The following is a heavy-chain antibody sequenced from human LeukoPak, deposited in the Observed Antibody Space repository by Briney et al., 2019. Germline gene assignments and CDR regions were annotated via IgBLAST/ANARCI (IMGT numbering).Heavy chain of an antibody. CDR2: ISGSGGGT. CDR3: AKDYPPY. J-gene: IGHJ4*02. CDR1: GFTFSTYA. V-gene: IGHV3-23*01. Sequence: GGSLRLSCAASGFTFSTYAMSWVRQAAGKGLEWVSLISGSGGGTYYADSVKGRFTISRDNADNTLYLQMNSLSAEDTALYYCAKDYPPYLGQGTLVTVSA.